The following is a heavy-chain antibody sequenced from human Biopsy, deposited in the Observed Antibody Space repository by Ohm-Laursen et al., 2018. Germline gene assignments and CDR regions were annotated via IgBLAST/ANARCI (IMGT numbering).Heavy chain of an antibody. J-gene: IGHJ4*02. V-gene: IGHV1-2*06. Sequence: ASVKVSCKASGHPFSNYYLFWVRQAPGQGLEWMGRINPNSGDTVFARNFQGRVTMTRDTAISTVYMDLRNLRPDDTAVYFCARMEQPHDYWGQGTLVTVSS. CDR1: GHPFSNYY. CDR3: ARMEQPHDY. CDR2: INPNSGDT. D-gene: IGHD6-13*01.